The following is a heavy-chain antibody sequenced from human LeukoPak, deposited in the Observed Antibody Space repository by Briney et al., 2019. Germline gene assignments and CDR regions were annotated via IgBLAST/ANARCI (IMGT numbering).Heavy chain of an antibody. D-gene: IGHD3/OR15-3a*01. CDR3: ARDAGTGWYFDL. Sequence: SETLSLTCSVSGGSISSHYWSWIRQPPGKGLEWIGYIYYSGSTNYNPSLKSRVTMSVDTSKNQFSLKLNSVTAADTALYFCARDAGTGWYFDLWGRGTLVTVSS. V-gene: IGHV4-59*11. CDR1: GGSISSHY. J-gene: IGHJ2*01. CDR2: IYYSGST.